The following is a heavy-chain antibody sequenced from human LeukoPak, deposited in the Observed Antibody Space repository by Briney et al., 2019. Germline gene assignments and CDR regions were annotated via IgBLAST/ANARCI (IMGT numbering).Heavy chain of an antibody. J-gene: IGHJ4*02. CDR3: ARAVAANYFDY. CDR1: GDSISSSSYY. CDR2: IYHSGST. V-gene: IGHV4-39*07. Sequence: SETLSLTCTVSGDSISSSSYYWGWIRQPPGKGLEWIGEIYHSGSTNYNPSLKSRVTISVDKSKNQFSLKLSSVTAADTAVYYCARAVAANYFDYWGQGTLVTVSS. D-gene: IGHD6-19*01.